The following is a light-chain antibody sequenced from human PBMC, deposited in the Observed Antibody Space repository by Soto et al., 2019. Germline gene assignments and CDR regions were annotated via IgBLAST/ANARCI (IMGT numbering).Light chain of an antibody. CDR1: SSDVGGYNY. Sequence: QSALTQPPSASGSPGQSVAISCTGTSSDVGGYNYVSWYQQHPGKAPKLMIYEVNKRPSGVPDRFSGSKSDNTASLTVSGRQAEDEADYYCSSYAGSSTVFGTGTKLTVL. CDR2: EVN. CDR3: SSYAGSSTV. J-gene: IGLJ1*01. V-gene: IGLV2-8*01.